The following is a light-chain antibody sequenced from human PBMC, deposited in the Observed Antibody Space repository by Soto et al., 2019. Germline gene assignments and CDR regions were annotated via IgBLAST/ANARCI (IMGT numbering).Light chain of an antibody. CDR1: QGISSY. CDR2: AGS. V-gene: IGKV1-9*01. CDR3: QQLHTYPFT. J-gene: IGKJ3*01. Sequence: DIQLTQSPSFLSASVGDRVTITCRASQGISSYLAWYQQKPGKAPRLLIYAGSTLQSGVPSRFSGSASGTEFTLTISSLQPEDFETFYCQQLHTYPFTLALGPKWMSN.